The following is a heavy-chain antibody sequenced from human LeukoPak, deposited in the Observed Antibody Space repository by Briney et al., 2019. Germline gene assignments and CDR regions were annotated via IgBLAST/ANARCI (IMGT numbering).Heavy chain of an antibody. D-gene: IGHD6-13*01. Sequence: ASVKVSCKASGYTFSSYYVHWVRQAPGQGLEWMGMIIPSDGFTSYAQKFQGRVTMTRDMSTSTVYMELSSLRSDDTAVYYCARGGMSSSWFIDPWGQGTLVTVSS. V-gene: IGHV1-46*01. CDR2: IIPSDGFT. J-gene: IGHJ5*02. CDR3: ARGGMSSSWFIDP. CDR1: GYTFSSYY.